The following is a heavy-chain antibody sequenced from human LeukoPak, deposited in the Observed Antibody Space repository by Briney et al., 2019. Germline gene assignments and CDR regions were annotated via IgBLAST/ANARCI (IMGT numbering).Heavy chain of an antibody. D-gene: IGHD3-16*01. CDR1: GFTFSRYN. Sequence: GGSLRLSCAASGFTFSRYNMNWVRQAPGKGLEWVSSISSSSSYIYYADSVKGRFTISRDNAKNSLYLQMNSLRAEDTAVYYCARDLLLREAFDIWGQGTMVTVPS. V-gene: IGHV3-21*01. J-gene: IGHJ3*02. CDR2: ISSSSSYI. CDR3: ARDLLLREAFDI.